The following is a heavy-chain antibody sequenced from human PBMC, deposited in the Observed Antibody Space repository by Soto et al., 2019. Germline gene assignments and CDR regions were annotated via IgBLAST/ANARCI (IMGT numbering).Heavy chain of an antibody. CDR2: IKQDGSEK. D-gene: IGHD2-2*01. V-gene: IGHV3-7*01. Sequence: EVQLVESGGGLVQPGGSLRLSCAASGFTFSSYWMSWVRQAPGKGLEWVANIKQDGSEKYYVDSVKGGFTISRDNAKNALYLQMNSLRAEDTAVYYCARDLIVVAPYYMDVWGKGTTVTVSS. CDR3: ARDLIVVAPYYMDV. CDR1: GFTFSSYW. J-gene: IGHJ6*03.